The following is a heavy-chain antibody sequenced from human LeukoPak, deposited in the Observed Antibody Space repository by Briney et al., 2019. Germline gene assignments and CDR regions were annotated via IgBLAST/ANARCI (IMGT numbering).Heavy chain of an antibody. CDR1: GYRFTTYW. D-gene: IGHD3-10*01. CDR2: IYPGDSDA. V-gene: IGHV5-51*01. CDR3: ARQDHGSYDY. Sequence: GESLKISCKGSGYRFTTYWVVWVRQLPGKGLEWMGIIYPGDSDARYSPSFQGQVTISADRSINTAYLQWTSLTASDTAMYYCARQDHGSYDYWGQGTLVTVSS. J-gene: IGHJ4*02.